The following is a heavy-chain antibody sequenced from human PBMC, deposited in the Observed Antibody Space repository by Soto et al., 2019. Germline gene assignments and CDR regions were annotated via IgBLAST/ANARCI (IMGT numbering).Heavy chain of an antibody. CDR3: ARSMHYSDGSNYSPFDY. J-gene: IGHJ4*02. V-gene: IGHV4-61*05. CDR1: GGSISSSSYY. Sequence: PSETLSLTCTVSGGSISSSSYYWGWIRQPPGKGLEWIGYFYYTGSTNYNPSLKSRGTISVDASKNQCSLRLSSLTAADTAVYYCARSMHYSDGSNYSPFDYWGQGTLVTVSS. CDR2: FYYTGST. D-gene: IGHD3-22*01.